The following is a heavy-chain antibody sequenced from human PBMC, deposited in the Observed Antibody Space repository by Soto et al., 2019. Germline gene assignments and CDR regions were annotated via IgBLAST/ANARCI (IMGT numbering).Heavy chain of an antibody. Sequence: PSETLSLTCTVSGGSITNYYWSWIRLPAGKGLEWIGRIYTTGSTNYNPSLKSRVTMSVATSKNQFSLKLTSVTAADTGVYSCARLGYSSGCYRWFDPWGQGTLVTVSS. CDR2: IYTTGST. CDR1: GGSITNYY. CDR3: ARLGYSSGCYRWFDP. V-gene: IGHV4-4*07. D-gene: IGHD6-19*01. J-gene: IGHJ5*02.